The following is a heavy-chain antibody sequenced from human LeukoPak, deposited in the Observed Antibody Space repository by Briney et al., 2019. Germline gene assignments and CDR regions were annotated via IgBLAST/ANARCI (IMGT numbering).Heavy chain of an antibody. CDR1: GFTFSSYA. Sequence: GGSLRLSCAASGFTFSSYAMSWVRQAPGKGLEWVSAISGSGGSTYYADSVKGRFTISRDNSKNTLYLQMNSLRAEDTAVYYSAKAVLWFGESYFDYWGQGTLVTVSS. CDR3: AKAVLWFGESYFDY. D-gene: IGHD3-10*01. CDR2: ISGSGGST. J-gene: IGHJ4*02. V-gene: IGHV3-23*01.